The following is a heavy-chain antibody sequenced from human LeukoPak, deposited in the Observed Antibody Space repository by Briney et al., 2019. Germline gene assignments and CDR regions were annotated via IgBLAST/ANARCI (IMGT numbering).Heavy chain of an antibody. CDR2: ISSSSTTI. D-gene: IGHD6-19*01. V-gene: IGHV3-11*04. J-gene: IGHJ4*02. CDR3: AKPVPDRSGWNFGY. CDR1: GFTFSDYS. Sequence: GGSLRLSCAVSGFTFSDYSMSWIRQAPGKGLEWVSYISSSSTTIYYADSVKGRFTISRDNAKNSLYLQMNSLRDEDTAVYYCAKPVPDRSGWNFGYWGQGTLVTVSS.